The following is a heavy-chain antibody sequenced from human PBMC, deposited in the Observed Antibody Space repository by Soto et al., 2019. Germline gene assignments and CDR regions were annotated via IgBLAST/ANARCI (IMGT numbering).Heavy chain of an antibody. Sequence: QVQLQESGPGLVKPSGSLSLTCAVSGDSITSKYSWNWVRPAPTKGLEWIGEIVHTGFTNYNPSLQSRVTISFDPSKNQFSLDVNSVTAADTAEYFCATAPDFSTAGTMYIDKWGQGILVTVSS. CDR3: ATAPDFSTAGTMYIDK. V-gene: IGHV4-4*02. J-gene: IGHJ4*02. CDR2: IVHTGFT. CDR1: GDSITSKYS. D-gene: IGHD4-17*01.